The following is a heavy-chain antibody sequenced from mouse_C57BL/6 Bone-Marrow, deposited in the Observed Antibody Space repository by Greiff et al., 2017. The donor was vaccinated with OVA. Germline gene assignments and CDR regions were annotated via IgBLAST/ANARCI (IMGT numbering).Heavy chain of an antibody. Sequence: EVQRVESGGGLVKPGGSLKLSCAASGFTFSSYAMSWVRQTPEKRLEWVATISDGGSYTYYPDNVKGRFTISRDNAKNNLYLQVSHLKSEDTAMYYCARDGPFAYWGQGTLVTVSA. CDR2: ISDGGSYT. CDR3: ARDGPFAY. CDR1: GFTFSSYA. V-gene: IGHV5-4*01. J-gene: IGHJ3*01.